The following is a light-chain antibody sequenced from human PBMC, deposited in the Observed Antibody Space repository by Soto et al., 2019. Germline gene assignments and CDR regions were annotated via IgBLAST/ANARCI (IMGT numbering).Light chain of an antibody. V-gene: IGKV3-11*01. Sequence: EIVLTQSPATLSVSPGERATLSCRASQSVSSYLAWYQHKPGQAPRLVIYDASNRATGIPARFSGSESGTDFNLTISSLETEDFAVYYCQQRRNWPHPFGQGTRLEIK. CDR3: QQRRNWPHP. CDR1: QSVSSY. J-gene: IGKJ5*01. CDR2: DAS.